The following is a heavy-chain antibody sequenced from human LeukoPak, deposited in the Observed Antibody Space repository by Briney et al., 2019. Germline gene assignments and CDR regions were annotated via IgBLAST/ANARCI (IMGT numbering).Heavy chain of an antibody. V-gene: IGHV3-21*01. CDR1: GFTFSSYS. Sequence: GGSLRLSCAASGFTFSSYSMNWVRQAPGKGLEWVSSISSSSSYIYYADSVKGRFTISRDNAKNSLYLQMNSLRAEDTAVYYCASRKTRTYYYDSSDYGPFDYWGQGTLVTVSS. J-gene: IGHJ4*02. CDR2: ISSSSSYI. D-gene: IGHD3-22*01. CDR3: ASRKTRTYYYDSSDYGPFDY.